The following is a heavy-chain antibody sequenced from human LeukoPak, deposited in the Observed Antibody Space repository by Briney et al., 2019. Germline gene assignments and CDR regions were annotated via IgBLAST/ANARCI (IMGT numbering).Heavy chain of an antibody. CDR3: ARPYRSGWSGSFDY. CDR2: IHYSGST. Sequence: PSETLSLTCTVSGGSISSCYWSWIRQPPGKGLEWIGNIHYSGSTKYYPSLKSRVTILVDTSRNQLSLRMSSVTAADTAVYYCARPYRSGWSGSFDYWGQGRLVPVSS. D-gene: IGHD6-19*01. CDR1: GGSISSCY. V-gene: IGHV4-59*01. J-gene: IGHJ4*02.